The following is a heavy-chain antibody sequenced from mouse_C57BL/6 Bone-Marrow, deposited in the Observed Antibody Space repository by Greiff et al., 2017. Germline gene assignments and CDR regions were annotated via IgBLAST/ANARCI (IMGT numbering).Heavy chain of an antibody. J-gene: IGHJ1*03. CDR1: GYSFTGYY. D-gene: IGHD2-1*01. CDR2: INPSTGGT. CDR3: ARWGIYYGNQDRCFDV. Sequence: VQLQQSGPELVKPGASVKISCKASGYSFTGYYMNWVKQSPEKSLEWIGEINPSTGGTTYNQKFKAKATLTVDKSSSTAYMQLKSLTAEDSAVYYCARWGIYYGNQDRCFDVWGKGTTVTVSS. V-gene: IGHV1-42*01.